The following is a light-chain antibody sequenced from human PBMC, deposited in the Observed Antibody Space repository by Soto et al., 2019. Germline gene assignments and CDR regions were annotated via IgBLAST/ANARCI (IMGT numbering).Light chain of an antibody. J-gene: IGLJ2*01. CDR1: SSDVGAYNY. CDR3: SSYTSSNTLV. Sequence: QSALTQPASVSGSPGQSITISCTGTSSDVGAYNYVYWYRQHPGKAPKLMIFEVSDRPSGVSNRFSVSKSGNKASLTISGLQAEYEADYYCSSYTSSNTLVFGGGTQLTGL. V-gene: IGLV2-14*01. CDR2: EVS.